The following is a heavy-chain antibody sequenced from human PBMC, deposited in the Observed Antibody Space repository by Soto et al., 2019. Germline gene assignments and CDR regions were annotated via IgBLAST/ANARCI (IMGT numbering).Heavy chain of an antibody. V-gene: IGHV4-61*01. D-gene: IGHD5-18*01. CDR1: GVSVNSGSNY. CDR2: IYYSGST. Sequence: SKTLSLTCTVSGVSVNSGSNYCSWIRQPPGKGLEWIGYIYYSGSTNYNPSLKSRVTISEDTSKNHFSLKLSSVTAADTAVYYCARVRGYSYGYDPRNYFDSWAQGTLVTVSS. J-gene: IGHJ4*01. CDR3: ARVRGYSYGYDPRNYFDS.